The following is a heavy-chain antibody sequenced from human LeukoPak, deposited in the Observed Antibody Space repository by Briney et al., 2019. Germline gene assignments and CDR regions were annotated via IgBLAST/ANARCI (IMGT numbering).Heavy chain of an antibody. J-gene: IGHJ4*02. V-gene: IGHV3-30*18. Sequence: PGRSLRLSCAASGFNFSSYGMHWVRQAPGKGLEWVAVISYDGSNKYYADSVKGRFTISRDNSKNTLYLQMNSLRAEDTAVYYCAKDDTDMIVVVSYFDYWGQGTLVTVSS. CDR2: ISYDGSNK. CDR3: AKDDTDMIVVVSYFDY. CDR1: GFNFSSYG. D-gene: IGHD3-22*01.